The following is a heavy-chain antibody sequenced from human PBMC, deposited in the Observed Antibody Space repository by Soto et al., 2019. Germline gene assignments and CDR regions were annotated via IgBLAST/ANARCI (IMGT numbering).Heavy chain of an antibody. Sequence: GASVKVSCKASGGTFSSYTISWVRQAPGQGLEWMGRIIPILGIANYAQKFQGRVTITADKSTSTAYMELSSLRSEDTAVYYCARGIYGDYDPDAFDIWGQGTMVTVSS. J-gene: IGHJ3*02. CDR2: IIPILGIA. D-gene: IGHD4-17*01. CDR3: ARGIYGDYDPDAFDI. CDR1: GGTFSSYT. V-gene: IGHV1-69*02.